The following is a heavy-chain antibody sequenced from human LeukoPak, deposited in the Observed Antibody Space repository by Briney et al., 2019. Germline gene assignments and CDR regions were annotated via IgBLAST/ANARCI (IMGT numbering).Heavy chain of an antibody. V-gene: IGHV3-9*03. D-gene: IGHD3-3*01. CDR3: AKDIQAEWGAGDGAFDI. J-gene: IGHJ3*02. Sequence: GGSLRLSCAASGFTFDDYAMHWVRQAPGKGLEWVSGISWNSGSIGYADSVKGRFTISRDNAKNSLYLQMNSLRAEDMALYYCAKDIQAEWGAGDGAFDIWGQGTMVTVSS. CDR1: GFTFDDYA. CDR2: ISWNSGSI.